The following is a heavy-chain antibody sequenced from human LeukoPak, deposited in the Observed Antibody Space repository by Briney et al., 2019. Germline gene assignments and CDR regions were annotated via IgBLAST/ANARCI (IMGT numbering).Heavy chain of an antibody. V-gene: IGHV3-48*01. J-gene: IGHJ4*02. CDR3: ARDYKYAFDN. D-gene: IGHD5-24*01. CDR2: IGIDSGNT. Sequence: PGGSLRLSCAASGFTLRDYSLNWVRPAPGKGREWISYIGIDSGNTNYADSVKGRFTISGDKAKTSLYLQMNSRRVEDTAVYYCARDYKYAFDNWGQGTLVTVSS. CDR1: GFTLRDYS.